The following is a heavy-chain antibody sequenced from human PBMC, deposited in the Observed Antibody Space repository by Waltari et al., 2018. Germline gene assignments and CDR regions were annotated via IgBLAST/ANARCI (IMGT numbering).Heavy chain of an antibody. CDR3: ARAVGWGYYYGSGSYRYYFDY. J-gene: IGHJ4*02. V-gene: IGHV4-4*02. CDR2: IYHSGST. CDR1: GGSISSSNW. Sequence: QVQLQESGPGLVKPSGTLSLTCAVSGGSISSSNWWSWVRQPPGTGREWIGEIYHSGSTNYNPSLKSRVTISVDKSKNQFSLKLSSVTAADTAVYYCARAVGWGYYYGSGSYRYYFDYWGQGTLVTVSS. D-gene: IGHD3-10*01.